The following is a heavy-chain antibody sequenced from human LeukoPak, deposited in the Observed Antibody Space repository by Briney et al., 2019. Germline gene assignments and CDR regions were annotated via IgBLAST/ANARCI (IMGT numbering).Heavy chain of an antibody. CDR2: FDPEDGDR. Sequence: ASVKVSCKVSGYTLTQLAMHWVRQVPGKGLEWIGGFDPEDGDRIYAQRFQGRVTMTEDTSTDTAYMELSSLRSDDTAVYYCSTHANGYYYHWGQGTLVTVSS. V-gene: IGHV1-24*01. D-gene: IGHD3-22*01. CDR3: STHANGYYYH. J-gene: IGHJ4*02. CDR1: GYTLTQLA.